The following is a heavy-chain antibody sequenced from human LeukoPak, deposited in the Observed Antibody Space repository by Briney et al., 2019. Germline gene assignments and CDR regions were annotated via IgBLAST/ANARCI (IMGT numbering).Heavy chain of an antibody. D-gene: IGHD5-18*01. J-gene: IGHJ3*02. CDR1: GGSISSSSYY. V-gene: IGHV4-39*01. CDR3: ASPGYSYAKDAFDI. Sequence: SETPSLTCTVSGGSISSSSYYWGWIRQPPGKGLEWIGSIYYSGSTYYNPSLKSRVTISVDTSKNQFSLKLSSVTAADTAVYYCASPGYSYAKDAFDIWGQGTMVTVSS. CDR2: IYYSGST.